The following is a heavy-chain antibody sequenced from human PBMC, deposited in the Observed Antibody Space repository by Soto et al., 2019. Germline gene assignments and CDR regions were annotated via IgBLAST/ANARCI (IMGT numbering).Heavy chain of an antibody. D-gene: IGHD4-4*01. Sequence: QVQLVQSGAEVKKPGSSGKVSCTSSGGTFSSYAYSWVRQAPGQGLEWMGGIIPVFGTATYAQNFHGRLTITADESTRTAYMELSSLRSEDTAAYYWARSHSVLGYFYYGMDVWGQGTTVTVAS. J-gene: IGHJ6*02. V-gene: IGHV1-69*01. CDR3: ARSHSVLGYFYYGMDV. CDR2: IIPVFGTA. CDR1: GGTFSSYA.